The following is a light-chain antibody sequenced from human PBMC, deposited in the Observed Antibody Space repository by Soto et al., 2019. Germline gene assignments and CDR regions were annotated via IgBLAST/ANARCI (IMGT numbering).Light chain of an antibody. Sequence: DIQMTQSPSTLSGSVGERVTITCRASQTISSWLAWYQQKPGKAPKLLIYKASTLKSGVPSRFSGSGSGTEFTLTISSLQPDDFATYYCQHCNSYSEAFGQGTKVELK. J-gene: IGKJ1*01. CDR1: QTISSW. CDR3: QHCNSYSEA. CDR2: KAS. V-gene: IGKV1-5*03.